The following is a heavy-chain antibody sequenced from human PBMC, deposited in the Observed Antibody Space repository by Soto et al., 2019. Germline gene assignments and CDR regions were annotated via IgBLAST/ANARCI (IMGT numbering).Heavy chain of an antibody. CDR3: VEERWRGRGGGGTEPLDI. Sequence: QVQLVQSGAEVKKPGASVKISCEASGYSFTSQYVHWVRQAPGQGLEWMGIINPNGGSTTYAQKFEGGDTIPGDTPMITVQRERTSATWGDRPFFYGVEERWRGRGGGGTEPLDIWGQGTMVTVAS. CDR2: INPNGGST. V-gene: IGHV1-46*01. D-gene: IGHD3-16*01. J-gene: IGHJ3*02. CDR1: GYSFTSQY.